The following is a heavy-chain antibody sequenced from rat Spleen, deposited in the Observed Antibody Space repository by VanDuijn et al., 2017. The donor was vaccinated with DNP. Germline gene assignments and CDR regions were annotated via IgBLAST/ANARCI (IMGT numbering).Heavy chain of an antibody. CDR3: TRLPGYNIYWFAH. V-gene: IGHV2-15*01. Sequence: QLQLKESGPGLVQPSRTLSLTCTVSGFSLTSYGVSWVRQPPGKGLEWIGAIWSGGGTDYNSALKSRLSISRDTSKGQVFLKMNSLQTEDSAIYFCTRLPGYNIYWFAHWGQGTLVTVSS. CDR2: IWSGGGT. D-gene: IGHD1-4*01. J-gene: IGHJ3*01. CDR1: GFSLTSYG.